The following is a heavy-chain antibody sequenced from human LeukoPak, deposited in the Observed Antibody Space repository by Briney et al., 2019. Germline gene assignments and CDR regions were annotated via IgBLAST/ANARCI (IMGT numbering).Heavy chain of an antibody. CDR1: GGSITSYY. V-gene: IGHV4-59*12. CDR3: ARDSGSYYSNEYYFDY. CDR2: IYYSGST. D-gene: IGHD3-10*01. J-gene: IGHJ4*02. Sequence: SETLSLTCTVSGGSITSYYWSWIRQSPGKGLEWIGYIYYSGSTNYNPSLKSRVIISVDTSKNQFSLKLSSVTAADTAVYYCARDSGSYYSNEYYFDYWGQGTLVTVSS.